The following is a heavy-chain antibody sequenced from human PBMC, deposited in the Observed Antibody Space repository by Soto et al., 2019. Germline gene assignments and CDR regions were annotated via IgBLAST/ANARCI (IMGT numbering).Heavy chain of an antibody. D-gene: IGHD2-2*01. CDR1: GFSLTTSAVG. CDR3: ALRRGEYIAYQGPYFAYYGLDV. J-gene: IGHJ6*02. CDR2: IYWDDDK. Sequence: QITLKESGPTLVRPTQTLTLTCTFSGFSLTTSAVGVAWIRLPPGKALEWLAAIYWDDDKRYSPFLRNRLTIPKDTAKNQVGLSMTNMDPGYTATYYCALRRGEYIAYQGPYFAYYGLDVWGQGTTVTVS. V-gene: IGHV2-5*02.